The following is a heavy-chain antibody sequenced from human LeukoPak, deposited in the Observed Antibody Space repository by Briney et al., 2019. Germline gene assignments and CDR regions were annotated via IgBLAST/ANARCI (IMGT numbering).Heavy chain of an antibody. D-gene: IGHD2-2*01. CDR1: GGSISSYY. CDR3: ARVGPGYCSTTSCSTHQYYYYGMDV. Sequence: SETLSLTCTVSGGSISSYYWSWIRRPPGKGLEWIGYIYDSGSTNYNPSLKSRVTISVDTSKNQFSLKLSSVTAADTAVYYCARVGPGYCSTTSCSTHQYYYYGMDVWGKGTTVTVSS. J-gene: IGHJ6*04. V-gene: IGHV4-59*01. CDR2: IYDSGST.